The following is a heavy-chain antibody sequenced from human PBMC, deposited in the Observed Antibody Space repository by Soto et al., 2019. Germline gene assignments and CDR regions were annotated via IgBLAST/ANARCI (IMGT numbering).Heavy chain of an antibody. D-gene: IGHD5-12*01. CDR3: ARDLRWLPLHYYYYYCMDV. CDR2: ISAYNGNT. Sequence: ASVKVSCKASGYTFTSYGISWVRQAPGQGLEWMGWISAYNGNTNYAQKLQGRVTMTTDTSTSTAYMELRSLRSDDTAVYYCARDLRWLPLHYYYYYCMDVWGQGTTVTVSS. J-gene: IGHJ6*02. V-gene: IGHV1-18*01. CDR1: GYTFTSYG.